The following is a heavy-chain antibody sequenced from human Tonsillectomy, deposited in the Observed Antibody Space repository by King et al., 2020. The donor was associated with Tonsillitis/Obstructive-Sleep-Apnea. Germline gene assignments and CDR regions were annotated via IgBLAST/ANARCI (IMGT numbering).Heavy chain of an antibody. V-gene: IGHV3-30*18. Sequence: VQLVQSGGGVVQPGRSLRLSCAASGFTFSSYGMHWVRQIPGKGLEWVAVISYDGSNKYYADSVKGRFTISRDNSKNTLYLQMNSLRAEDTAVYYCAKDSRVLLWFGELYGMDVWGQGTTVTVSS. J-gene: IGHJ6*02. CDR2: ISYDGSNK. CDR1: GFTFSSYG. CDR3: AKDSRVLLWFGELYGMDV. D-gene: IGHD3-10*01.